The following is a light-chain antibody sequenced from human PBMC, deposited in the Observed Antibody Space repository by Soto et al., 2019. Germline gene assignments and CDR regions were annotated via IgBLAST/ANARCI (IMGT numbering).Light chain of an antibody. V-gene: IGLV4-60*03. Sequence: QSVLTQSSSASASLGSSVKLTCTLSSGHSSYIIAWHQQQPGKAPRYLMKLEGSGSYNKGSGVPDRFSGSSSGADRYLTISNLQSEDEADYYCETWDSNPSWVFGGGTQLTVL. CDR1: SGHSSYI. CDR3: ETWDSNPSWV. CDR2: LEGSGSY. J-gene: IGLJ3*02.